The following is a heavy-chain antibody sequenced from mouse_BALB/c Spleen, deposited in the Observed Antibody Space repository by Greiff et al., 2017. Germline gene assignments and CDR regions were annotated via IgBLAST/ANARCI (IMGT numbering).Heavy chain of an antibody. V-gene: IGHV5-12-1*01. CDR2: ISSGGGST. CDR3: ARPLDY. CDR1: GFAFSSYD. J-gene: IGHJ2*01. Sequence: GQVVESGGGLVKPGGSLKLSCAASGFAFSSYDMSWVRQTPEKRLEWVAYISSGGGSTYYPDTVKGRFTISRDNAKNTLYLQMSSLKSEDTAMYYCARPLDYWGQGTTLTVSS.